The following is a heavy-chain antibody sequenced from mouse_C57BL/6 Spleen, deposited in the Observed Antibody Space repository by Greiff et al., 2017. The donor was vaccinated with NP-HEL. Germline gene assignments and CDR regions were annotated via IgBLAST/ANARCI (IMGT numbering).Heavy chain of an antibody. J-gene: IGHJ3*01. D-gene: IGHD2-1*01. CDR2: ISSGSSTI. CDR1: GFTFSDYG. V-gene: IGHV5-17*01. Sequence: EVKLVESGGGLVKPGGSLKLSCAASGFTFSDYGMHWVRQAPEKGLEWVAYISSGSSTIYYADTVKGRFTISRDNAKNTLFLQMTSLRSEDTAMYYCALYGNYAWFAYWGQGTLVTVSA. CDR3: ALYGNYAWFAY.